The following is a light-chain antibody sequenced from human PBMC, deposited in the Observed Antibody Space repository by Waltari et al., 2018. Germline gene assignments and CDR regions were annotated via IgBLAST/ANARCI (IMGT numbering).Light chain of an antibody. CDR1: ESLVHTDGNTY. V-gene: IGKV2-30*02. CDR3: VQSTQWPPWT. CDR2: MVS. J-gene: IGKJ1*01. Sequence: DFVVTQSPLPLPVTLGQPASISCRSSESLVHTDGNTYLHWFQQRPGQSPRRLIFMVSERDSGVADRFSGSGSGTDFALNISRVEAEDVGIYYCVQSTQWPPWTFGQGTKVEIK.